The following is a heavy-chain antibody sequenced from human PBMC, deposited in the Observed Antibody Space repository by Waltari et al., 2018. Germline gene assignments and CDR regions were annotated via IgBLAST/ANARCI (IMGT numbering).Heavy chain of an antibody. Sequence: GGVVQPGRSLRLSCAASGFSFSSFGMHWVHQAPGKGLEWVTIISFDGTNKYYADSVKGRFTISRDNSKNMLFLQINSLRPEDTAVYYCAKGERAFDVWGQGTMVTVSS. V-gene: IGHV3-30*18. CDR2: ISFDGTNK. CDR3: AKGERAFDV. CDR1: GFSFSSFG. J-gene: IGHJ3*01.